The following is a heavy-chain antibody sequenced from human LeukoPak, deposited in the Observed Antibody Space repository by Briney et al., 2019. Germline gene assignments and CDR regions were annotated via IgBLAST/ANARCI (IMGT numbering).Heavy chain of an antibody. CDR1: GGSISSGSYY. Sequence: SQTLSLTCTVSGGSISSGSYYWSWIRQPAGKGLEWIGRIYTSGSTNYNPSLKSRVTISVDTSKNQFSLKLSSVTAADTAVYYCARPENWYFDLWGRGTLVTVSS. J-gene: IGHJ2*01. V-gene: IGHV4-61*02. CDR3: ARPENWYFDL. CDR2: IYTSGST.